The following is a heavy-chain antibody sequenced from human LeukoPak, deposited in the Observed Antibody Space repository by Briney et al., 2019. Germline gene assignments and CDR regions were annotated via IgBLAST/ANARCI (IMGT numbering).Heavy chain of an antibody. Sequence: GRSLRLSCAASGFTFSSYAMHWVRQAPGKGLEWVAVISYDGSNKYYADSVKGRFTTSRDNSKNTLYLQMNSLRAEDTAVYYCARDLQSMVSGDLIFWGQGTMVTVSS. J-gene: IGHJ3*01. V-gene: IGHV3-30-3*01. CDR2: ISYDGSNK. CDR1: GFTFSSYA. CDR3: ARDLQSMVSGDLIF. D-gene: IGHD2-21*01.